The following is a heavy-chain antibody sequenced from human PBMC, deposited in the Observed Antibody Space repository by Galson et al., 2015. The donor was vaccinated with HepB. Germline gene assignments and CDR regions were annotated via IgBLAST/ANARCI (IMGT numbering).Heavy chain of an antibody. CDR1: GFSFSNYW. J-gene: IGHJ6*02. D-gene: IGHD3-22*01. CDR2: IKQDGSER. CDR3: AREEGYRGGTMMEAYYYYGMDV. Sequence: SLRLSCAASGFSFSNYWMSWVRQAPGKGLEWVANIKQDGSERNYVDSVKGRFTISRDNTKNPLYLQMNSLRAEDTAVYYCAREEGYRGGTMMEAYYYYGMDVWGQGTTVTVSS. V-gene: IGHV3-7*01.